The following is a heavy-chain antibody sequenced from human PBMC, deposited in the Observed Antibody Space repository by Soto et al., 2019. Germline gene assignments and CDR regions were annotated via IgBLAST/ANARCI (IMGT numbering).Heavy chain of an antibody. V-gene: IGHV4-34*01. CDR2: IKHSGST. D-gene: IGHD3-9*01. CDR3: ARGPPLGYFDWLPLWSFDN. CDR1: GGSFSGYY. J-gene: IGHJ3*02. Sequence: SETLSLTCAVYGGSFSGYYWSWIRQPPGKWLEWIGEIKHSGSTNYNPSLKSRVTISVDTSKNQFSLKLSSVTAADTAVYYCARGPPLGYFDWLPLWSFDNWGQGXMVTV.